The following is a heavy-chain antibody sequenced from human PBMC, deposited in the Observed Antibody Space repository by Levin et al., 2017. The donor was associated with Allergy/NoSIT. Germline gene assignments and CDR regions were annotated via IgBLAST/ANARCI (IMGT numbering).Heavy chain of an antibody. V-gene: IGHV3-9*01. D-gene: IGHD2-15*01. Sequence: SLKISCAASGFTFDDYAMHWVRQAPGKGLEWVSGISWNSGSIGYADSVKGRFTISRDNAKNSLYLQMNSLRAEDTALYYCAKAGASDWWLDAFDIWGQGTMVTVSS. CDR1: GFTFDDYA. CDR3: AKAGASDWWLDAFDI. J-gene: IGHJ3*02. CDR2: ISWNSGSI.